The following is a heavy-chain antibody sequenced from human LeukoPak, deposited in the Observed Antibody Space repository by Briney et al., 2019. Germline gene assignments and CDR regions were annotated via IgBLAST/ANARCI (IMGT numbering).Heavy chain of an antibody. CDR1: AFTFSSYG. V-gene: IGHV3-33*01. D-gene: IGHD6-19*01. J-gene: IGHJ4*02. CDR2: IWYDGSNK. Sequence: GGSLRLSCAASAFTFSSYGMHLVRQAPGKGLEWVAVIWYDGSNKYYADSVKGRFTISRDNSKNTLYLQMNSLRAEDTAVYYCARDKYSSGWYLVYWGQGTLVTVSS. CDR3: ARDKYSSGWYLVY.